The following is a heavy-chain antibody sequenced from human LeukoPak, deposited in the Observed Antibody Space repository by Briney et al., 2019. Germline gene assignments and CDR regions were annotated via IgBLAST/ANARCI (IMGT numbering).Heavy chain of an antibody. CDR2: ISNTGST. D-gene: IGHD3-3*01. CDR1: GGSISSSGYY. CDR3: ARTMKGDFWSGYSYYYYYMDV. Sequence: SETLSLTCTVSGGSISSSGYYWGWIRQSPVKGLEWIGSISNTGSTYYSPSLKSRVTISVDTSKNQFSLKLSSVTAADTAVYYCARTMKGDFWSGYSYYYYYMDVWGKGTTVTVSS. J-gene: IGHJ6*03. V-gene: IGHV4-39*07.